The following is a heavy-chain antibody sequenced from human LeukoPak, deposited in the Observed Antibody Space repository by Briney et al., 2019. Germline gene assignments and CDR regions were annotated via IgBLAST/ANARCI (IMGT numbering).Heavy chain of an antibody. V-gene: IGHV3-48*03. CDR3: ARDIIAAAGPNYYSYMDV. CDR2: ISSSGSTI. J-gene: IGHJ6*03. Sequence: GGSLRLSCAASGFTFSSYEMNWVRQAPGKGLEWVSYISSSGSTIYYADSVKGRFTISRDNAKNSLYLQMNSLRAEDTAVYYCARDIIAAAGPNYYSYMDVWGKGTTVTVSS. CDR1: GFTFSSYE. D-gene: IGHD6-13*01.